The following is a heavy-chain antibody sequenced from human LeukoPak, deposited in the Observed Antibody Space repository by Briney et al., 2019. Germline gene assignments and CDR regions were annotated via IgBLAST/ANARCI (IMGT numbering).Heavy chain of an antibody. CDR1: GFTVSSNH. D-gene: IGHD3-22*01. CDR2: INTDGSST. J-gene: IGHJ4*02. CDR3: ARVRGYDTSDYDY. Sequence: GGSLRLSCAASGFTVSSNHMSWVRQAPGKGLVWVSRINTDGSSTNYADSVKGRLSISRDNAKNTLYLQMNSLRAEDTAVYYCARVRGYDTSDYDYWGQGTLVTVSS. V-gene: IGHV3-74*01.